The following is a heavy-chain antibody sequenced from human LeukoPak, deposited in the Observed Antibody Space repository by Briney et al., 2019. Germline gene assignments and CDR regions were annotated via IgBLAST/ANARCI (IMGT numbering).Heavy chain of an antibody. CDR3: ARGTPVPAATPYYFDY. Sequence: GGSLRLSCAASGLTFSSNSMNWVRQAPGKGLEWVSYISGSGNTIYYADSVKGRFTISRDNAKNSLFLQMNSLRAEDTAVYFCARGTPVPAATPYYFDYWGQGTLVTVSS. V-gene: IGHV3-48*04. D-gene: IGHD2-2*01. CDR1: GLTFSSNS. J-gene: IGHJ4*02. CDR2: ISGSGNTI.